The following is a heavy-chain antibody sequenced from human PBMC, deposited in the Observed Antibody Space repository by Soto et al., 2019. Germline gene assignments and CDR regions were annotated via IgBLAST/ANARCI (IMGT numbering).Heavy chain of an antibody. Sequence: GGSLRLSCAASGFTFSSYWMHWVRQAPGKGLVWVSRINSDGSSTSYADSVKGRFTISRDNAKNTLYLQMNSLRAEDTAVYYCARSGGLMTTVTFGWFDPWGQGTLVTVSS. CDR3: ARSGGLMTTVTFGWFDP. V-gene: IGHV3-74*01. CDR1: GFTFSSYW. J-gene: IGHJ5*02. CDR2: INSDGSST. D-gene: IGHD4-4*01.